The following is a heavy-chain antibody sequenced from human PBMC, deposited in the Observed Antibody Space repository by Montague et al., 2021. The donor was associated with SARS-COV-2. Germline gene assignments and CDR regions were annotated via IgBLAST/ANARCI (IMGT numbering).Heavy chain of an antibody. CDR1: GDSVAINTAA. J-gene: IGHJ4*02. CDR2: TYYRPKWYY. D-gene: IGHD6-13*01. Sequence: CAISGDSVAINTAARNWDRQTSSRGSEWLLMTYYRPKWYYDYAVSVKSRMTISPDTSKNQFSLQLSSVTPEDRAVYYCARDPRYSLSWSFDYWGQGTLVTVSS. CDR3: ARDPRYSLSWSFDY. V-gene: IGHV6-1*01.